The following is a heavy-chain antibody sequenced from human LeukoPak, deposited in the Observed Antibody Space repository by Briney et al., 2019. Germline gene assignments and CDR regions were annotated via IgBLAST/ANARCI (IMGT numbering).Heavy chain of an antibody. J-gene: IGHJ5*02. CDR1: GFTVSSNY. CDR2: IYSGGST. CDR3: ARDTWDVSSSWYHNWFDP. V-gene: IGHV3-66*01. Sequence: PGGSLRLSCAASGFTVSSNYMSWVRQAPGKGLEWVSAIYSGGSTYYADSVKGRFTISRDNSKNTLYLQMNSLRAEDTAVYYCARDTWDVSSSWYHNWFDPWGQGTLVTVSS. D-gene: IGHD6-13*01.